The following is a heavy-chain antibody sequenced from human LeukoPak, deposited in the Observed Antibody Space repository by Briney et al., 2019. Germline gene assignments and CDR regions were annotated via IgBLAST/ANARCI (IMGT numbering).Heavy chain of an antibody. D-gene: IGHD3-10*01. Sequence: PGGSLRLSCAASGFTFSSYWMHWVRHAPGKGLVWVSRITGDGNSTTYADSVRGRFTISRDNAKNSLYLQMNSLRAEDTAVYYCAREWFGEWDWGQGTLVTVSS. CDR3: AREWFGEWD. CDR2: ITGDGNST. CDR1: GFTFSSYW. V-gene: IGHV3-74*01. J-gene: IGHJ4*02.